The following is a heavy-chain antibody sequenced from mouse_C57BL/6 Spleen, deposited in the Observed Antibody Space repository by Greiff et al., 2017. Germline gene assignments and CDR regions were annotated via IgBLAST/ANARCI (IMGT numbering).Heavy chain of an antibody. J-gene: IGHJ2*01. D-gene: IGHD1-1*01. CDR2: ILPGSGST. V-gene: IGHV1-9*01. CDR1: GYTFTGYW. Sequence: VNLVESGAELMKPGASVKLSCKATGYTFTGYWLGWVKQRPGHGLEWIGEILPGSGSTTYNEKFKGKATFTADTSSNTAYMQLSSLTTEDSAIYYCARGDYGSSYLYWGQGTTLTVSS. CDR3: ARGDYGSSYLY.